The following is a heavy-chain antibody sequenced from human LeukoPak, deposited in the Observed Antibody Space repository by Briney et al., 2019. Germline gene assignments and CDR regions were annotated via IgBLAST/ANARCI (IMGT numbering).Heavy chain of an antibody. J-gene: IGHJ3*02. D-gene: IGHD3-22*01. CDR3: ASVGYYDSSGYYEDAFDI. CDR2: INHSGST. CDR1: GGSFSGYY. V-gene: IGHV4-34*01. Sequence: SETLSLTCAVYGGSFSGYYWSWIRPPPGGGLEWIGEINHSGSTNYNPSLKSRVTISVDTSKNQFSLKLSSVTAADTAVYYCASVGYYDSSGYYEDAFDIWGQGTMVTVSS.